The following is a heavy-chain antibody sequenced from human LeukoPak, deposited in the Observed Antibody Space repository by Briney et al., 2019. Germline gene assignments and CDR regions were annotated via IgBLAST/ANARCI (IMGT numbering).Heavy chain of an antibody. V-gene: IGHV3-30*04. D-gene: IGHD5-12*01. CDR1: GFTFSSYA. CDR3: ARDKGYQDFDY. CDR2: ISYDGSNK. Sequence: GSLRLSCAASGFTFSSYAMHWVRQAPGKGLEWVAVISYDGSNKYYADSVKGRFTISRDNSKNTLYLQMNSLRAEDTAVYYCARDKGYQDFDYWGQGTLVTVSS. J-gene: IGHJ4*02.